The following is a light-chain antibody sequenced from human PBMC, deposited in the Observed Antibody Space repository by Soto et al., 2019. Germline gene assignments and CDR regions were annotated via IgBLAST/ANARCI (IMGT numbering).Light chain of an antibody. CDR1: SRDVGAYKY. CDR2: EVS. V-gene: IGLV2-8*01. J-gene: IGLJ2*01. CDR3: SSYAGSSVV. Sequence: QSVLTQPPSASGSPGQSVTISCTGTSRDVGAYKYVSWYQQHPGKAPKLMIYEVSKRPSGVPDRFSGSKSGNTASLTVSGLQAEDEADYYCSSYAGSSVVFGGGTKLTV.